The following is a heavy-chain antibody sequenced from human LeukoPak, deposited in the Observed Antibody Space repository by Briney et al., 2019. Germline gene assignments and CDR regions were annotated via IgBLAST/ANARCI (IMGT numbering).Heavy chain of an antibody. D-gene: IGHD6-19*01. Sequence: GGSLRLSCAASGFNFSSCWMSWVRQAPGKGREWVASIKQDGSEKYYVDSVKGRFTISRDNAKNSLYLQMNSLRAEDTAVYYCATRSGWYLRSFDYWGQGTLVTVTS. CDR1: GFNFSSCW. CDR3: ATRSGWYLRSFDY. J-gene: IGHJ4*02. V-gene: IGHV3-7*01. CDR2: IKQDGSEK.